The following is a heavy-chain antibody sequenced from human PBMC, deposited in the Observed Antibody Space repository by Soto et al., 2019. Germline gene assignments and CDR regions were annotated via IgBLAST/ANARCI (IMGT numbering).Heavy chain of an antibody. D-gene: IGHD3-3*01. CDR2: ISYDGSNK. J-gene: IGHJ4*02. V-gene: IGHV3-30*18. CDR3: AKARGITIFGVVSYFDY. Sequence: ESGGGVVQPGRSLRLSCAASGFTFSSYGMHWVRQAPGKGLEWVAVISYDGSNKYYADSVKGRFTISRDNSKNTLYLQMNSLRAEDTAVYYCAKARGITIFGVVSYFDYWGQGTLVTVSS. CDR1: GFTFSSYG.